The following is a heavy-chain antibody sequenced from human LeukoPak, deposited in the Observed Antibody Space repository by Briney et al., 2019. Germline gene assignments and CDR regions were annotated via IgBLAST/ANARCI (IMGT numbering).Heavy chain of an antibody. CDR2: ISGIGGRST. V-gene: IGHV3-23*01. CDR1: GFSFSTYA. CDR3: VKDAVADY. J-gene: IGHJ4*02. D-gene: IGHD6-19*01. Sequence: GGSLRLSCAVSGFSFSTYAMSWVRQAPGKGLEWVSTISGIGGRSTYYADSVKGRFTISRDNSKNTLFLQMNSLRVEDTAVYYCVKDAVADYWGQGTLVTVSS.